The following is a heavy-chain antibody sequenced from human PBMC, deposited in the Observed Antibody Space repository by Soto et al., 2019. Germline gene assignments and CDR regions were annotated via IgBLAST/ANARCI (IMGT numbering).Heavy chain of an antibody. V-gene: IGHV4-59*08. J-gene: IGHJ5*02. CDR3: ARLYSSSSGVWFDP. CDR1: GGSISSYY. D-gene: IGHD6-6*01. Sequence: SETLSLTCTVSGGSISSYYWSWIRQPPGKGLEWIGYIYYSGSTNYNPSLKSRVTISVDTSKNQFSLKLSSVTAADTAVYYCARLYSSSSGVWFDPWGQGTLVTVSS. CDR2: IYYSGST.